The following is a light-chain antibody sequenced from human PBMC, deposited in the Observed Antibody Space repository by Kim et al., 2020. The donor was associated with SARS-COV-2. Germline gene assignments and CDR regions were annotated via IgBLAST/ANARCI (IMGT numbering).Light chain of an antibody. CDR2: DVN. Sequence: QSLTISCTGTSSDVGGYNDVSWYQQHPGKAPKLMIYDVNNRPSGVSNRFSGSKSGNTASLTISALQAEDEADYYCSSYTSSSTPYVFGTGTKVTVL. CDR3: SSYTSSSTPYV. CDR1: SSDVGGYND. J-gene: IGLJ1*01. V-gene: IGLV2-14*03.